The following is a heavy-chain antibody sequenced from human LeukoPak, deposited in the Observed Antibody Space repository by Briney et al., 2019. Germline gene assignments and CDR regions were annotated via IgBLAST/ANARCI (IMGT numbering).Heavy chain of an antibody. CDR3: ARDRSIAASFLFPAH. D-gene: IGHD6-6*01. J-gene: IGHJ4*02. V-gene: IGHV1-18*01. Sequence: SVKVSCKASGYTFTSYGISWVRQAPGQGLEWMGWISAYNGNTNYAQKLQGRVTMTTDTSTSTAYMELRSLRSDDTAVYYCARDRSIAASFLFPAHWGQGTLVTVSS. CDR1: GYTFTSYG. CDR2: ISAYNGNT.